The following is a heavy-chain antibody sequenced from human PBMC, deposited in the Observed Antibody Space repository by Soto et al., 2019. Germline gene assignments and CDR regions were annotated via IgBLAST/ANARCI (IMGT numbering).Heavy chain of an antibody. D-gene: IGHD2-15*01. CDR3: ARGVGYCSGGSCYLDS. Sequence: EVQLVESGGGLVQPGGSLRLSCAASGFTFSSYNMNWVRQAPGKGLEWVSYSSSSSTTIRYGGSVKGRFTLSRDNAKNSLYLQMNSLRAEDTAVYYCARGVGYCSGGSCYLDSWGQGTLVTVSS. CDR1: GFTFSSYN. J-gene: IGHJ4*02. CDR2: SSSSSTTI. V-gene: IGHV3-48*01.